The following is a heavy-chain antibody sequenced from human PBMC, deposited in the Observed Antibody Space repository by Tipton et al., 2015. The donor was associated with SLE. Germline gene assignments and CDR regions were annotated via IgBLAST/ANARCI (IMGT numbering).Heavy chain of an antibody. D-gene: IGHD2-8*02. CDR2: FYYGGNT. Sequence: TLSLTCTVSGGSINTYFWGWIRQPPGKGLEWIGIFYYGGNTYYNPSLKSPVSISAGTSKNQFSLKLNSVIAADTAVYYCARGYCGGGVCYGRGFFDHWGQGNLVTVSS. V-gene: IGHV4-39*07. J-gene: IGHJ4*02. CDR1: GGSINTYF. CDR3: ARGYCGGGVCYGRGFFDH.